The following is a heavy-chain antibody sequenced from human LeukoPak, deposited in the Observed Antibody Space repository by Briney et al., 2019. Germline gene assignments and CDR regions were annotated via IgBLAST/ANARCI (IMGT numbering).Heavy chain of an antibody. J-gene: IGHJ4*02. CDR2: IYYRGTT. D-gene: IGHD1-1*01. Sequence: SETLSLICTVSGGSTSDYYWNWIRQPPGKGLEWIGYIYYRGTTNYNPSLNSRVTISLDSSKNQFSLRLSSVTAADTAIYYCARGPPRTGRERFFDYWGQGTLVSVSS. CDR3: ARGPPRTGRERFFDY. V-gene: IGHV4-59*01. CDR1: GGSTSDYY.